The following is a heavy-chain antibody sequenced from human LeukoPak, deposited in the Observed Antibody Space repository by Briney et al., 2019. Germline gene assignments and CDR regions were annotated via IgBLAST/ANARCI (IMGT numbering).Heavy chain of an antibody. D-gene: IGHD2-21*02. J-gene: IGHJ3*01. CDR2: IHQGGNT. Sequence: PSETLSLTCGVSGFSIRSGHYWGWIRQPPGQGLEWIANIHQGGNTYYNPSLKSRVTIPVDTFKNQFSLKLSSVTAADTAVYYCARVVVVVATEENDAFDFWGQGTMVIVSS. CDR3: ARVVVVVATEENDAFDF. CDR1: GFSIRSGHY. V-gene: IGHV4-38-2*01.